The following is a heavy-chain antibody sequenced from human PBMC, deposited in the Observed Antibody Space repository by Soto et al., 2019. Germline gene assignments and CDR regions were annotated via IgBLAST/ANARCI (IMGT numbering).Heavy chain of an antibody. D-gene: IGHD2-2*01. V-gene: IGHV1-69*13. CDR1: GGTFSSYA. Sequence: ASVKVSCKASGGTFSSYAISWVRQAPGQGLEWMGGIIPIFGTANYAQKFQGRVTITADESTSTAYMELSSLRSEDTAVYYCARVRVPAATWRYYYYYGMDVWGQGTTVTVSS. J-gene: IGHJ6*02. CDR2: IIPIFGTA. CDR3: ARVRVPAATWRYYYYYGMDV.